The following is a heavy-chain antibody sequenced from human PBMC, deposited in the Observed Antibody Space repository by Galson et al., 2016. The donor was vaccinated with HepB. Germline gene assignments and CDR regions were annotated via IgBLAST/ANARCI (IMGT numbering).Heavy chain of an antibody. CDR1: GFTFSNYA. CDR2: ISLNGHYT. D-gene: IGHD3-22*01. Sequence: SLRLSCAVSGFTFSNYAMHWVRQAPGKGLEFISGISLNGHYTYYADSVKGRFSISRDNSQNTLYLQMSGLRAEDTAVYYCVKDPGGYYLDYYYFGMDVWGQGTTVTVSS. J-gene: IGHJ6*02. V-gene: IGHV3-64D*06. CDR3: VKDPGGYYLDYYYFGMDV.